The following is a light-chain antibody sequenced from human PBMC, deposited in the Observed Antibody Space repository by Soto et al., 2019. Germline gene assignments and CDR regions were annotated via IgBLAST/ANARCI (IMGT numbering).Light chain of an antibody. CDR3: QQSSHSPLT. CDR2: EIS. Sequence: DIVLTQSPVTLSLSPGERATLSCRASQTVDNNYLAWFQQKPGQAPRLLIYEISRRATGVPDRFGGTVSGTDFTLTISRLEPEDFAVYYCQQSSHSPLTFGGGTRVEIK. CDR1: QTVDNNY. V-gene: IGKV3-20*01. J-gene: IGKJ4*01.